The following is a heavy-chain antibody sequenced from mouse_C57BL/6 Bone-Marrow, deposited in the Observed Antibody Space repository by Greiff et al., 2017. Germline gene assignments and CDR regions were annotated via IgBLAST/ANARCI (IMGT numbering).Heavy chain of an antibody. CDR1: GFTFSSYA. CDR3: ARGGNYVDYAMDY. V-gene: IGHV5-4*01. Sequence: DVQLVESGGGLVKPGGSLTLSCAASGFTFSSYAMSWVRQTPEKRLEWVATISDGGSYTYYPDNVKGRFTISRDNAKNNLYLQMSHLKSEDTAMYYCARGGNYVDYAMDYWGQGTSVTVSS. J-gene: IGHJ4*01. D-gene: IGHD2-1*01. CDR2: ISDGGSYT.